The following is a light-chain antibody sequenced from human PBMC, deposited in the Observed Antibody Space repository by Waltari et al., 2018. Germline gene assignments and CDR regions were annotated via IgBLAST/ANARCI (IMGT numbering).Light chain of an antibody. CDR2: DTS. CDR1: EGIPTF. Sequence: DILMTQFPSSLSASVGDRVTITCRASEGIPTFLNWYQQKPGKAPKLLICDTSRLQSGVPARFSGSGSGTDFILTISSLQPEDFATYYCQHTYTTPWTFGQGTKVEIK. J-gene: IGKJ1*01. V-gene: IGKV1-39*01. CDR3: QHTYTTPWT.